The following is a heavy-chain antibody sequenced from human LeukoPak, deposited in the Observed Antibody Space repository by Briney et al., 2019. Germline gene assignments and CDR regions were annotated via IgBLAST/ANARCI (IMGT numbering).Heavy chain of an antibody. V-gene: IGHV3-21*01. CDR2: ISSSSSYI. Sequence: GGSLRLSCAASGFTFSSYSMNWVRQAPGKVLEWVSSISSSSSYIYYADSVKGRFTISRDNAKNSLYLQMNSLRAEDTAVYYCARGRWVRQSFDYWGQGTLVTVSS. J-gene: IGHJ4*02. CDR1: GFTFSSYS. CDR3: ARGRWVRQSFDY. D-gene: IGHD5-12*01.